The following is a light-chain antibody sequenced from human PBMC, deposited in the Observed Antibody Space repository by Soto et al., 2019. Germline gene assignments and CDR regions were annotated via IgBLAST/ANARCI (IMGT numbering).Light chain of an antibody. CDR1: QSITTY. V-gene: IGKV1-39*01. CDR3: QQIYSAPLT. CDR2: AAS. J-gene: IGKJ4*01. Sequence: DIQMTQSPSSLSASVGDRVTITCRASQSITTYLNWYRQKPGKAPKLLIYAASSLQSGVPSRFSGSGSETEFTLSISSLQPEDFAAYFCQQIYSAPLTFGGGTKVDIX.